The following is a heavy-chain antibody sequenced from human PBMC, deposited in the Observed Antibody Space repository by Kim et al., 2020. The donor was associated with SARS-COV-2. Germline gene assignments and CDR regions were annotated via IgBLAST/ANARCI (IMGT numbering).Heavy chain of an antibody. CDR1: GGSFSGYY. CDR3: VRLGSTGNGDY. V-gene: IGHV4-34*01. CDR2: INHSGST. Sequence: SETLSLTCAVYGGSFSGYYWSWIRQPPGKGLEWIGEINHSGSTNYNPSLKSRVTISVDTSKNQFSLKLSSVTAADTAVYYCVRLGSTGNGDYWGQGTLVTVSS. J-gene: IGHJ4*02. D-gene: IGHD2-8*02.